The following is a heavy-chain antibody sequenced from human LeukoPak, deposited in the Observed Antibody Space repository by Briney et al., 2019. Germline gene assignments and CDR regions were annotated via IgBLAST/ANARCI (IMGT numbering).Heavy chain of an antibody. V-gene: IGHV3-21*06. CDR2: ISSGSDYI. J-gene: IGHJ4*02. CDR3: ARVDESEGDY. CDR1: GFTFTYYN. Sequence: GGSLRLSCSASGFTFTYYNMNWVRQAPGKGLEWVLSISSGSDYIYYADSVKGRFTISRDNAKNSLYLQMSSLSAEDTAVYYCARVDESEGDYWGQGTLVTVSS.